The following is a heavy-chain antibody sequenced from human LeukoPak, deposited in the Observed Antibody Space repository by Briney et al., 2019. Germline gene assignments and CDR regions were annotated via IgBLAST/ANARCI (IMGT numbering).Heavy chain of an antibody. J-gene: IGHJ3*02. CDR3: ARGQGYCSGGSCYGAFDI. Sequence: PGGSLRLSCAASGFTFSDYYMSWIRQAPGKGLEWVSYIGRSGTTIQYADSVKGRFTISRDNAKNSLYLQMNSLRAEDTAVYYCARGQGYCSGGSCYGAFDIWGQGTMVTVSS. V-gene: IGHV3-11*01. D-gene: IGHD2-15*01. CDR1: GFTFSDYY. CDR2: IGRSGTTI.